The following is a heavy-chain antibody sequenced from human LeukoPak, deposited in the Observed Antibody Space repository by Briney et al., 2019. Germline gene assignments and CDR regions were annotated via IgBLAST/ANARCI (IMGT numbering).Heavy chain of an antibody. Sequence: GGSLRLSCAASGFTFSAYHINWVRQAPGKGLEWISYISTTGTTIRYADSVKGRFAISRDNAKSSLYLQMNSLRAEDTAVYYCARGRCSSTSCPGGRRYGMDVWGQGTTVTVSS. CDR3: ARGRCSSTSCPGGRRYGMDV. D-gene: IGHD2-2*01. V-gene: IGHV3-48*01. J-gene: IGHJ6*02. CDR2: ISTTGTTI. CDR1: GFTFSAYH.